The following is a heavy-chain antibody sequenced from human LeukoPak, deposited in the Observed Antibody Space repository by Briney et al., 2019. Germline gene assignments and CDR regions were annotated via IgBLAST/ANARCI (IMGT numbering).Heavy chain of an antibody. CDR3: ARDVSGGDYYDTSGYTM. D-gene: IGHD3-22*01. CDR1: GYTFTSYY. CDR2: INPSGGGT. V-gene: IGHV1-46*01. Sequence: ASVKVSCKASGYTFTSYYMHWVRQAPGQGLEWMGIINPSGGGTSYAQKFQGRVTITRDTSASTAYMELSSLRSEDTAVYYCARDVSGGDYYDTSGYTMWGQGTLVTVSS. J-gene: IGHJ4*02.